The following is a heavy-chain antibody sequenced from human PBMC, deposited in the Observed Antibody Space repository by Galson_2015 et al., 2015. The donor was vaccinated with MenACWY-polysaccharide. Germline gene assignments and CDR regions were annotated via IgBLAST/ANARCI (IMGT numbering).Heavy chain of an antibody. V-gene: IGHV3-23*01. D-gene: IGHD1-1*01. CDR3: ARYLVPQSTQRNFDY. CDR2: ISENGGGT. Sequence: SLRLSCAASGFTFSNYAMNWVRQAPGKGLEWVSTISENGGGTHYADSVKGRFTISRDNSRGTRGTLYLQMNGLRADDTAVYYCARYLVPQSTQRNFDYWGQGTLVTVPS. J-gene: IGHJ4*02. CDR1: GFTFSNYA.